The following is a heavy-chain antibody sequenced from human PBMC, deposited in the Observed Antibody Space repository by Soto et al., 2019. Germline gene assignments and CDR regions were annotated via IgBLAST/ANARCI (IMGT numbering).Heavy chain of an antibody. D-gene: IGHD3-10*01. CDR3: ARDLEFRDGNISYLDY. CDR2: IIPIIGTP. V-gene: IGHV1-69*13. J-gene: IGHJ4*02. Sequence: GASVKVSCKASGGTFRNHVFNWVRQAPGQGLEWMGGIIPIIGTPNYAQKFQGRVTITADASTNTVYLEVSSLRSQDTAVYYCARDLEFRDGNISYLDYWGQGTLVTVSS. CDR1: GGTFRNHV.